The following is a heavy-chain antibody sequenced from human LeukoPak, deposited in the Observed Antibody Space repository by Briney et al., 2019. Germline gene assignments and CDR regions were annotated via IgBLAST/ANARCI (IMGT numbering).Heavy chain of an antibody. CDR1: GGSITIYY. CDR2: IYTSGST. J-gene: IGHJ6*03. V-gene: IGHV4-4*07. D-gene: IGHD6-19*01. Sequence: SETLSLTCTVSGGSITIYYWSWIRQPAGKGLEWIGRIYTSGSTNYNPSLKSRVTMSVDTSKNQFSLKLSSVTAADTAVYYCAYYSSGWYNPDYYYMDVWGKGTTVTVSS. CDR3: AYYSSGWYNPDYYYMDV.